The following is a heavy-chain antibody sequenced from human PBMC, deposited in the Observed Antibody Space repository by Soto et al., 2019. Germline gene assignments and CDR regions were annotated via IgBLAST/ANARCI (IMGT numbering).Heavy chain of an antibody. CDR1: GFNFRSYA. D-gene: IGHD3-22*01. J-gene: IGHJ4*02. V-gene: IGHV3-23*01. Sequence: EVDLLEFGGGLARPGGSLRLSCVETGFNFRSYAMSCVRQAPGKGLEWVSSISTSGDYTYYADSVKGRVTISRDNSNNTLYLQINRLRVHDTALYYSAKDPQIYDSSGYYFDYWGQGTRVTVPS. CDR2: ISTSGDYT. CDR3: AKDPQIYDSSGYYFDY.